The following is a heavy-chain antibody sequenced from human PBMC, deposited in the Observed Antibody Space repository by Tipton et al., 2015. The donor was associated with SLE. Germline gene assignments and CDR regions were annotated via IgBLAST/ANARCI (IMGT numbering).Heavy chain of an antibody. CDR2: ISYDGSNK. CDR3: AAELERQCFDY. V-gene: IGHV3-30*04. D-gene: IGHD1-1*01. Sequence: WVRQSPGKGLEWVALISYDGSNKYYADSVKGRFTISRDNSKNTLYLQMNSLRAEDTAVYHCAAELERQCFDYWGQGTLVTVSS. J-gene: IGHJ4*02.